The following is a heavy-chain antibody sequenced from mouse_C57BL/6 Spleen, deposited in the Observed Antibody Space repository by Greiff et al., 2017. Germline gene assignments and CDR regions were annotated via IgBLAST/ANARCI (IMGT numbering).Heavy chain of an antibody. V-gene: IGHV5-12*01. J-gene: IGHJ1*03. D-gene: IGHD2-5*01. CDR3: ERRGYSNDWYFDV. CDR1: GFTFSDYY. CDR2: ISNGGGST. Sequence: EVMLVESGGGSVQPGGSLKLSCAASGFTFSDYYMYWVRQTPEKRLEWVAYISNGGGSTYYPDTVKGRFTISRDNAKNTLYLQMSRLKSEDTAMYYCERRGYSNDWYFDVWGTGTTVTVSS.